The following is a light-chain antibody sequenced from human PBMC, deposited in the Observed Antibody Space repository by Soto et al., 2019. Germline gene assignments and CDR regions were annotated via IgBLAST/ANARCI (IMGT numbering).Light chain of an antibody. CDR1: SSDIGGYNY. J-gene: IGLJ2*01. V-gene: IGLV2-14*01. CDR3: SSYTSSSTLLV. Sequence: QSALTQPASVSGSPGQSITISCTGTSSDIGGYNYVSWYQQHPGKAPKLMIYDVSNRPSGVSNRFSGSKSGNTASLTISGLQAEDEADYYCSSYTSSSTLLVLCGGTKLTGL. CDR2: DVS.